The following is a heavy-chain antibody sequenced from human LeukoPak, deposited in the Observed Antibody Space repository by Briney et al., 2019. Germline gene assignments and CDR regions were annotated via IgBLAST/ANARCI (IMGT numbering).Heavy chain of an antibody. V-gene: IGHV3-23*01. CDR3: AKEGSRRRFDFDS. Sequence: PGGSLRLSCAASGFTFSNFAMSWFRQAPGGGLEWVSAAGTATDTSYADSVKGRFTISRDNSKNTLYLQMNSLGAEDTAVYYCAKEGSRRRFDFDSWGRGTLVTVSS. J-gene: IGHJ4*02. CDR2: AGTATDT. D-gene: IGHD3-16*01. CDR1: GFTFSNFA.